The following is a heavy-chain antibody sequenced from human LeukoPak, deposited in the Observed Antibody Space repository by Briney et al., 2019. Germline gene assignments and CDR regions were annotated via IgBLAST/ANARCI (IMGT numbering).Heavy chain of an antibody. Sequence: PGGSLTLSCAASGFTFSSYAMSWVRQAPGKGLEWVSVIYSGGSTYYADSVKGRFTISRDNSKNTLYLQMNSLRAEDTAVYYCARDCGEGWFDPWCQGTLVTVSS. CDR1: GFTFSSYA. D-gene: IGHD2-21*01. V-gene: IGHV3-53*01. CDR3: ARDCGEGWFDP. CDR2: IYSGGST. J-gene: IGHJ5*02.